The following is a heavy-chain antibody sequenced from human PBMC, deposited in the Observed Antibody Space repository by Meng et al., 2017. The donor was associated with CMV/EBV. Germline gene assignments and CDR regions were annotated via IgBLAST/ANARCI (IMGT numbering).Heavy chain of an antibody. V-gene: IGHV3-7*01. D-gene: IGHD3-22*01. CDR1: GFTFSSYS. CDR2: IKQDGSEK. Sequence: GGSLRLSCAASGFTFSSYSMNWVRQAPGKGLEWVANIKQDGSEKYYVDSVKGRFTISRDNAKNSLYLQMNSLRAEDTAAYYCARDELYYYDSSGYKFDYWGQGTLVTVSS. J-gene: IGHJ4*02. CDR3: ARDELYYYDSSGYKFDY.